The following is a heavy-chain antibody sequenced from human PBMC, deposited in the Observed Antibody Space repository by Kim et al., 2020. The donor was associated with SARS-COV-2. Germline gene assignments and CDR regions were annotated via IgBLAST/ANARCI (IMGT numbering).Heavy chain of an antibody. J-gene: IGHJ6*02. D-gene: IGHD3-22*01. V-gene: IGHV4-39*01. Sequence: LKSRVTISVDTSKNQFSLKLSSVTAADTAVYYCASSGYYVATGNYYYGMDVWGQGTTVTVSS. CDR3: ASSGYYVATGNYYYGMDV.